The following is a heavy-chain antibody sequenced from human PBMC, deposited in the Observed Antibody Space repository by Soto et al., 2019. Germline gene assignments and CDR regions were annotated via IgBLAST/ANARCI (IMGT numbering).Heavy chain of an antibody. CDR3: VREIIDFFDSSGYPDS. CDR1: GGSINTYNNY. J-gene: IGHJ4*02. CDR2: VYYSGST. V-gene: IGHV4-30-4*01. D-gene: IGHD3-22*01. Sequence: QVQLQESGPGLVKPSQTLSLTCTVSGGSINTYNNYWIWFRQPPGKGLEWIGYVYYSGSTHYNPSLKSRVTMSIDTSQNQFSLNLTSVIAADTAVYYCVREIIDFFDSSGYPDSWGQGTLVTVSP.